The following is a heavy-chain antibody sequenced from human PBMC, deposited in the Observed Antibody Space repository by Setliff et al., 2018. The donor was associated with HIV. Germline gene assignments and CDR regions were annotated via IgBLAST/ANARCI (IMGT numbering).Heavy chain of an antibody. CDR2: ISSNGGRT. CDR1: GFTFSTYF. D-gene: IGHD4-17*01. Sequence: GGSLRLSCSASGFTFSTYFMHWVRQAPGKGLEFVSAISSNGGRTYYADSVKGRFTISRDNSKNTLYLQMSSLRTEDTAVYYCVKARVDGDYYYYYCMDVWGKGTTVTVSS. CDR3: VKARVDGDYYYYYCMDV. V-gene: IGHV3-64D*09. J-gene: IGHJ6*03.